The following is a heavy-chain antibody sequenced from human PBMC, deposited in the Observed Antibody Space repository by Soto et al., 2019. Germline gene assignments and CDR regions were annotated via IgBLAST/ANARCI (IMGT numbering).Heavy chain of an antibody. CDR3: ARSYGSGWYSWFDP. CDR1: GYTFTGYY. Sequence: QVQLVQSGAEVKKPGASVKVSCKASGYTFTGYYMHWVRQAPGQGLEWMGWINPNSGGTNYAQKFQGWVTITRDTSISTAYMELSRLRSDDTAVYYCARSYGSGWYSWFDPWGQGTLVTVSS. D-gene: IGHD6-19*01. CDR2: INPNSGGT. J-gene: IGHJ5*02. V-gene: IGHV1-2*04.